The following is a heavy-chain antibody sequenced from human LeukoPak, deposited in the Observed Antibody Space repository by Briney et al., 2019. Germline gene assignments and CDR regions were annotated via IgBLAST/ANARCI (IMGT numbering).Heavy chain of an antibody. V-gene: IGHV3-23*01. CDR1: GFTFSSHA. D-gene: IGHD3-3*01. CDR2: ISGSGGST. J-gene: IGHJ6*02. CDR3: AKGLEYYDFWSGWNV. Sequence: GGSLRLSCAASGFTFSSHAMSWVRQAPGKGLEWVSAISGSGGSTYYADSVKGRFTISRDNSKNTLYLQMNSLRAEDTAVYYCAKGLEYYDFWSGWNVWGQGTTVTVSS.